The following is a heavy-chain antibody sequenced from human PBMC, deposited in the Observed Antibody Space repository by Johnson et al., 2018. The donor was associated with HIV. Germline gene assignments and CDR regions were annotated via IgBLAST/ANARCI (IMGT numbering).Heavy chain of an antibody. CDR1: GFTVSRNY. Sequence: MQLVESGGGLVQPGGSLRLSCAASGFTVSRNYMSWVRQAPGKGLEWVSVIYSDDMTYYADSVKGRFTISRVNSKNTLYLQMNSLRAEDTAVYYCARETRSAAAGHGAFDVWGQGTMVTVSS. CDR2: IYSDDMT. V-gene: IGHV3-53*01. CDR3: ARETRSAAAGHGAFDV. D-gene: IGHD6-13*01. J-gene: IGHJ3*01.